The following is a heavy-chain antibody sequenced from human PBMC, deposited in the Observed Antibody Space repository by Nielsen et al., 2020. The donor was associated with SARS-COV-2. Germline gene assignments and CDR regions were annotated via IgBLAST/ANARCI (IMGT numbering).Heavy chain of an antibody. CDR3: ARQASITIFGVVILADWFDP. D-gene: IGHD3-3*01. CDR2: IYPGDSDT. V-gene: IGHV5-51*01. CDR1: GYSFTSYW. J-gene: IGHJ5*02. Sequence: KVSCKGSGYSFTSYWIGWVRQMPGKGLEWMGIIYPGDSDTRYSPSFQGQVTISADKSISTAYLQWSSLKASDTAMYYCARQASITIFGVVILADWFDPWGQGTLVTVSS.